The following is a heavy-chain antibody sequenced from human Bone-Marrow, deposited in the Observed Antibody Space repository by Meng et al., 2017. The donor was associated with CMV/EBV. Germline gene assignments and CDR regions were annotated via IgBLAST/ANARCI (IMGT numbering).Heavy chain of an antibody. CDR1: GFTFSSYS. V-gene: IGHV3-21*01. Sequence: GGSLRLSCAASGFTFSSYSMNWVRQAPGKGLEWVSSISSSSSYIYYADSVKGRFTISRDNAKNSLYLQMNSLRAEDTAVYYCASDLAARRTKGMDVWGQGTTVTVSS. CDR2: ISSSSSYI. CDR3: ASDLAARRTKGMDV. J-gene: IGHJ6*02. D-gene: IGHD6-6*01.